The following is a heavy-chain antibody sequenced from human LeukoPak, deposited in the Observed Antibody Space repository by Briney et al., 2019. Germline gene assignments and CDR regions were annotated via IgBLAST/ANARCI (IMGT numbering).Heavy chain of an antibody. J-gene: IGHJ6*02. V-gene: IGHV3-7*01. D-gene: IGHD1-14*01. CDR1: GFTFSSYW. Sequence: GGSLRLSCAASGFTFSSYWMSWVRQAPGKGLEWVANIKQDGSEKYYVDSVKGRFTTSRDNAKNSLYLQMNSLRAEDTAVYYCARAARSHYYYYGMDVWGQGTTVTVSS. CDR2: IKQDGSEK. CDR3: ARAARSHYYYYGMDV.